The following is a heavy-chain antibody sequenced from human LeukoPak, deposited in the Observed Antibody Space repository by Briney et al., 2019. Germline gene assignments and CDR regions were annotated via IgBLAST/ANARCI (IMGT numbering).Heavy chain of an antibody. D-gene: IGHD5-18*01. J-gene: IGHJ4*02. CDR1: GGSISSYY. Sequence: SETLSLTCTVSGGSISSYYWGWIRQPPGKGLEWIGYIYYSGSTNYNPSLKSRVTISVDTSKNQFSLKLSSVTAADTAVYYCAGGYSPSSYFDYWGQGTLVTVSS. CDR3: AGGYSPSSYFDY. V-gene: IGHV4-59*01. CDR2: IYYSGST.